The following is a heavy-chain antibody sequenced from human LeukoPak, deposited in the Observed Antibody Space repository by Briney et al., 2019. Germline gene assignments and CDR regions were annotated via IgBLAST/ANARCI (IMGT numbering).Heavy chain of an antibody. D-gene: IGHD3-22*01. CDR1: GGSISSGGYY. CDR2: IYYSGST. CDR3: ARDREYYDSSGYWFPSEVDY. V-gene: IGHV4-31*03. Sequence: PSQTLSLTCTVSGGSISSGGYYWSWIRQHPGKGLEWIGYIYYSGSTYYNPSLKSRVTISVDTSKNQFSLKLSSVTAADTAVYYCARDREYYDSSGYWFPSEVDYWGQGTLATVSS. J-gene: IGHJ4*02.